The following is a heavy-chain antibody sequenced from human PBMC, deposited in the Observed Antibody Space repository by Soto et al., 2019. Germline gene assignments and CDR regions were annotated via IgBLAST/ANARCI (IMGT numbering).Heavy chain of an antibody. Sequence: EILRLSWTVSGGYIRDYDWSWIRKTPGKGLEWIGYIYYSGSTNYNPSLKSRVTISVDTSKNQFSLKLSSVTAADTAVYYCARVRRLRFLEVMDVWGQGTTVTVSS. CDR1: GGYIRDYD. CDR3: ARVRRLRFLEVMDV. J-gene: IGHJ6*02. V-gene: IGHV4-59*01. CDR2: IYYSGST. D-gene: IGHD3-3*01.